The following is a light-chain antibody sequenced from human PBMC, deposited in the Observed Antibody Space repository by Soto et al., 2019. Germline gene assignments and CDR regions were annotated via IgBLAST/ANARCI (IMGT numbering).Light chain of an antibody. Sequence: DIQMTQSPSSVSASVGDRITITCRASQGISSWLAWYQQKPGKAPKLLISAASILQSGVPSRFSGSGSGTDFTLTISNLQPEDFAGYYCQQTYSSPITFGQGTRLEIK. CDR3: QQTYSSPIT. CDR1: QGISSW. CDR2: AAS. V-gene: IGKV1-12*01. J-gene: IGKJ5*01.